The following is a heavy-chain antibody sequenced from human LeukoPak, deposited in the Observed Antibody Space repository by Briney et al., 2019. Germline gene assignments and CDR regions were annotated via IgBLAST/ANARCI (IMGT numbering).Heavy chain of an antibody. CDR1: GGSISSGSYY. CDR2: IYTSGST. CDR3: ARVERFYYYYYMDV. J-gene: IGHJ6*03. D-gene: IGHD1-1*01. V-gene: IGHV4-61*02. Sequence: SQTLSLTCTVSGGSISSGSYYWSWIRQPAGKGLEWIGRIYTSGSTNYNPSLKSRVTISVDTSKNQFSLKLSSVTAADTAVYYCARVERFYYYYYMDVWGKGTTVTVSS.